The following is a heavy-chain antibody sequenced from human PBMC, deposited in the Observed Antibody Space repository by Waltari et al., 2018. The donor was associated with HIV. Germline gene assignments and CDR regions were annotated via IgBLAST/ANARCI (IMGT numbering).Heavy chain of an antibody. J-gene: IGHJ3*01. CDR3: VRDGKGGSDDGFDL. V-gene: IGHV3-30*04. D-gene: IGHD1-1*01. CDR1: GFRLGSYT. CDR2: TTWDAKYE. Sequence: QVQLVESGGGVVQPGRSLRLSCAASGFRLGSYTMHWVRQAKDKGPECVAQTTWDAKYEYYAESGKGRFTVSRDNSRNTLYLQINSLRPEDTAVYYCVRDGKGGSDDGFDLWGQGTMVTVSS.